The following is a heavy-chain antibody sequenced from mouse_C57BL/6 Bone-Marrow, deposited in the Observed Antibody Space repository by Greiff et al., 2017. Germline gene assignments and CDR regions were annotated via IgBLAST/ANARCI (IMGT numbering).Heavy chain of an antibody. CDR1: GYTFTSYG. J-gene: IGHJ4*01. Sequence: VQLQQSGAELARPGASVKLSCKASGYTFTSYGISWVKQRTGQGLEWIGEIYPRSGNTYYNEKFKGKATLTADKSSSTAYVELRSLTSEDSAVYFCARQRLRKRGYAMDYWGQGTSVTVSS. CDR2: IYPRSGNT. CDR3: ARQRLRKRGYAMDY. D-gene: IGHD1-1*01. V-gene: IGHV1-81*01.